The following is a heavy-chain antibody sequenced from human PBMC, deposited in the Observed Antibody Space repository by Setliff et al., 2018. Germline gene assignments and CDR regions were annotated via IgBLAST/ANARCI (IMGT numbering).Heavy chain of an antibody. CDR3: ARDSYAMVRGADSKRFDY. D-gene: IGHD3-10*01. CDR1: GGTFSNYG. CDR2: ISGYDGNT. J-gene: IGHJ4*02. Sequence: ASVKVSCKASGGTFSNYGISWVRQAPGQGLEWMGWISGYDGNTVYARKFQDRVTMTTDTSTTTAYMELRSLRSDDTAVYYCARDSYAMVRGADSKRFDYWGQGTLVTVSS. V-gene: IGHV1-18*01.